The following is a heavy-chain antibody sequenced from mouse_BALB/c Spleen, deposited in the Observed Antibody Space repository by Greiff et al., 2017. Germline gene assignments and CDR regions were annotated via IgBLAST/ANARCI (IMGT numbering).Heavy chain of an antibody. CDR2: ISYDGSN. V-gene: IGHV3-6*02. CDR3: ARDEITTTGFDY. CDR1: GYSITSGYY. Sequence: EVQLQESGPGLVKPSQSLSLTCSVTGYSITSGYYWNWIRQFPGNKLEWMGYISYDGSNNYNPSLKNRISITRDTSKNQFFLKLNSVTTEDTATYYCARDEITTTGFDYWGQGTTLTVSS. J-gene: IGHJ2*01. D-gene: IGHD2-4*01.